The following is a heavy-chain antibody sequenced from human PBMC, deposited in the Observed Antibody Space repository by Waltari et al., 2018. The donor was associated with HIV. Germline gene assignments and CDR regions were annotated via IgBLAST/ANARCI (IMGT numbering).Heavy chain of an antibody. J-gene: IGHJ6*02. CDR2: SRGRGGST. Sequence: EVQVLESGGALVQPGGSLRLSCAASGFTFSNYGMSWVRQAPGKGLEWVSTSRGRGGSTYYADSVKGRFTVSRDNSKNTLYLQMNSLRAEDTAVYFCVKEHQYSHSWYSYYGMDVWGQGTTVTVSS. D-gene: IGHD6-13*01. V-gene: IGHV3-23*01. CDR1: GFTFSNYG. CDR3: VKEHQYSHSWYSYYGMDV.